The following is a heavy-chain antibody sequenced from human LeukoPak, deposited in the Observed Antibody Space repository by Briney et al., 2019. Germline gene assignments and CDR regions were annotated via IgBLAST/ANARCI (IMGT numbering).Heavy chain of an antibody. J-gene: IGHJ4*02. CDR2: ISGSGGST. CDR1: GFTFSSYA. CDR3: GNQPGEWGPFAY. Sequence: PGGSLRLSCAASGFTFSSYAMTWVRQAPGKGLEWVSHISGSGGSTYYADSVKGRFTISRDNSKNTLYLQMNSLRAEDTAMYYGGNQPGEWGPFAYWAKGPQVT. D-gene: IGHD7-27*01. V-gene: IGHV3-23*01.